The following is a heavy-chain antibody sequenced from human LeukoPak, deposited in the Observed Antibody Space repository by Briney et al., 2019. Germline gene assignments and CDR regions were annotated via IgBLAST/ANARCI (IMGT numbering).Heavy chain of an antibody. CDR2: ISGSGGST. D-gene: IGHD3-10*01. V-gene: IGHV3-23*01. Sequence: PGGSLRLSCAASGFTFSSYAMNWVRQAPGKGLEWVSAISGSGGSTYYADSVKGRFTISRDNSKNTLYLRMNSLKAEDTAVYYCTTGTYYGSGSYWVHVDYWGQGTLVTVSS. CDR3: TTGTYYGSGSYWVHVDY. CDR1: GFTFSSYA. J-gene: IGHJ4*02.